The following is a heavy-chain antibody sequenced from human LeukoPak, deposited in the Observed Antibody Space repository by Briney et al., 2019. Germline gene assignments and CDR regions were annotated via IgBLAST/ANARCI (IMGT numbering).Heavy chain of an antibody. CDR1: GGTFSSYA. V-gene: IGHV1-69*06. D-gene: IGHD4-17*01. CDR3: ARLSSHYGDYKVDP. CDR2: IIPIFGTT. J-gene: IGHJ5*02. Sequence: GSSVKVSCKASGGTFSSYAISWVRQAPGQGLEWMGGIIPIFGTTNYAQKFQDRVTITADKSTSTAYMELSSLRSEDTAVYYCARLSSHYGDYKVDPWGQGTLVTVSS.